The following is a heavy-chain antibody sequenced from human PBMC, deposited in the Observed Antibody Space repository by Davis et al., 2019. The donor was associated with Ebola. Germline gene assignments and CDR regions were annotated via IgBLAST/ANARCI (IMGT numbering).Heavy chain of an antibody. CDR3: AKDQTMIEFVDY. D-gene: IGHD3-22*01. CDR2: MNPNSGNT. Sequence: ASVKVSCKASGYTFTSYDINWVRQATGQGLEWMGWMNPNSGNTGYAQKFQGRVTMTRNTSISTAYMELSSLRAEDTAVYYCAKDQTMIEFVDYWGQGTLVTVSS. J-gene: IGHJ4*02. CDR1: GYTFTSYD. V-gene: IGHV1-8*01.